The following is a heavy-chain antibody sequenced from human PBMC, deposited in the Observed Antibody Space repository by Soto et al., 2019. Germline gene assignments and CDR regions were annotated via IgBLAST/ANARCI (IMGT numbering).Heavy chain of an antibody. CDR1: GDSISGGASF. Sequence: QVQLQESGPGLVKPSENLSLTCTVSGDSISGGASFWSWIRQPPGKGLEWIANVYYSGSSYYNASLKSGLIISVDTTKNQCSLQLKSMTAADTAVYYCAKLSCTSSTCYFPGWFDPWGQGTLVTVSS. D-gene: IGHD2-2*01. J-gene: IGHJ5*02. V-gene: IGHV4-31*03. CDR3: AKLSCTSSTCYFPGWFDP. CDR2: VYYSGSS.